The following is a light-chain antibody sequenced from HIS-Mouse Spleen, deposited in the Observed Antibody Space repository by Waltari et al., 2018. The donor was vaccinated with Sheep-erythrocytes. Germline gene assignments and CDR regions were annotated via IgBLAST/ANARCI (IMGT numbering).Light chain of an antibody. CDR2: WAS. CDR3: QQYYSTLT. V-gene: IGKV4-1*01. CDR1: QSALYSSNNKNY. Sequence: DIVMTQSPDSLAVSLGERATINCKSSQSALYSSNNKNYLAWYQQKPGQPPKLLIYWASTRESGVPDRFSGSESGTDFTLTISSLQAEDVAVYYCQQYYSTLTFGGGTKVEIK. J-gene: IGKJ4*01.